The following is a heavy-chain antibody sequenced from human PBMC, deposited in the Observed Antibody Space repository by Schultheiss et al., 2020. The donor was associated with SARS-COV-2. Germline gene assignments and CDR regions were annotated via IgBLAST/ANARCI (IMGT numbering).Heavy chain of an antibody. D-gene: IGHD6-6*01. J-gene: IGHJ5*02. Sequence: SVKVSCKASGYTFTGYYMHWVRQAPGQGLEWMGSISPMLGITNYAQMFQGRVTITADRSTSTAYMELSSLRSEDTAVYYCARARTYSSSSSWFDPWGQGTLVTVSS. CDR1: GYTFTGYY. V-gene: IGHV1-69*04. CDR2: ISPMLGIT. CDR3: ARARTYSSSSSWFDP.